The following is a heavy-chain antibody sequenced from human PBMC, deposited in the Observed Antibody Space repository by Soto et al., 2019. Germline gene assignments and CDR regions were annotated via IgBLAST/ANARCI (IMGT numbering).Heavy chain of an antibody. V-gene: IGHV4-34*01. CDR1: GGSFSGYY. J-gene: IGHJ4*02. D-gene: IGHD3-3*01. CDR3: TRGSVDYNFWSGYYSRFYYFDF. CDR2: INHSGIT. Sequence: QVHLQQWGAGLLKSSETLSLTCAVYGGSFSGYYWSWIRQPPGKGLEWIGEINHSGITNYNPSLKSRVTVSVETFKNQFSLNLTSMTAADSAVYYCTRGSVDYNFWSGYYSRFYYFDFWGQGTLVTVSS.